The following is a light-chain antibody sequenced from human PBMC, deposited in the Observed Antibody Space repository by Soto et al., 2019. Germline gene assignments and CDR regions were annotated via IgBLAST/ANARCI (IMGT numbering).Light chain of an antibody. Sequence: DIQMTQSPSTLPASVGDRVTITCRANQSISTWLAWYQQKPGKAPNLLIYKASRLETGVPSRFSGSGSGTEFTLTITGLQPDDFATYYCQQYNSYPWTFGQGTKVDI. V-gene: IGKV1-5*03. CDR3: QQYNSYPWT. CDR1: QSISTW. CDR2: KAS. J-gene: IGKJ1*01.